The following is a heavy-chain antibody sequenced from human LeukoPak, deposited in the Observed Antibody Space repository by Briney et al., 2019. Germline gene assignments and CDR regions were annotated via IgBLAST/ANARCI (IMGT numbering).Heavy chain of an antibody. D-gene: IGHD4-17*01. Sequence: GGSLRLSCSASGFTFSSYAMHWVRQAPGKGLEYVSAISSNGGSTYYADSVKGRFTISRDNSKNTLYLQMSSLRAEDTAVYYCVKDGDDYGDYVSWLDPWGQGTLVTVSS. CDR1: GFTFSSYA. CDR3: VKDGDDYGDYVSWLDP. J-gene: IGHJ5*02. CDR2: ISSNGGST. V-gene: IGHV3-64D*09.